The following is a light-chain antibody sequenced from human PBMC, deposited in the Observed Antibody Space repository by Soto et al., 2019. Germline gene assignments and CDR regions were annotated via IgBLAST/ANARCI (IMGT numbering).Light chain of an antibody. V-gene: IGLV2-14*03. CDR3: SSYTGSSTYV. CDR1: SSDVGNYNY. Sequence: QSVLTQPASVSGSPGQSITISCTGASSDVGNYNYVSWYQQHPGKAPKLIIYDVSNRPSGVSNRFSGSKSGNTASLTISGLQAEDEADYYCSSYTGSSTYVFGTGTKVTVL. CDR2: DVS. J-gene: IGLJ1*01.